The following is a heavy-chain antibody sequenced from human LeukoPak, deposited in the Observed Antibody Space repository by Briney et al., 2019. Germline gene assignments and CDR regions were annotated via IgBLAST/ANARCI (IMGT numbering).Heavy chain of an antibody. CDR1: GFTFSTYP. D-gene: IGHD5-18*01. Sequence: GGSLRVSRTASGFTFSTYPMYWVRQAPGKGLEWVSAITGSGDATYYAESMKGRFTLSRDNSKNTLYLQMNSLRAEDTAVYYCASSRVHGYHDYWGGGNRVAVSS. CDR3: ASSRVHGYHDY. V-gene: IGHV3-23*01. J-gene: IGHJ4*02. CDR2: ITGSGDAT.